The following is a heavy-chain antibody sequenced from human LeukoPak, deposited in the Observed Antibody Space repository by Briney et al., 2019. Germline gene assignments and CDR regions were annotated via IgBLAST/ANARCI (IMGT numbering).Heavy chain of an antibody. V-gene: IGHV3-30*18. D-gene: IGHD3-22*01. Sequence: PERSLRLSCAASGFTFNNYGMHWVRQAPGKGLEWVAVISYDGRNKYYADSVKGRFTISRDNSKNMLYLQMNSLRTEDTAVYYCAKDPTHFRVWDDYDNTRLNYWGQGTLVTVSS. J-gene: IGHJ4*02. CDR1: GFTFNNYG. CDR3: AKDPTHFRVWDDYDNTRLNY. CDR2: ISYDGRNK.